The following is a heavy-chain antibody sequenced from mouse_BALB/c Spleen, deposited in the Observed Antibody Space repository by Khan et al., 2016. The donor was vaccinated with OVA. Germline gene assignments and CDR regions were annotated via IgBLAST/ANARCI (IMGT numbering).Heavy chain of an antibody. V-gene: IGHV1-4*01. CDR3: AREGAYYRSDGWFAY. D-gene: IGHD2-14*01. J-gene: IGHJ3*01. Sequence: VRLQQSGAELARPGASVKMSCKASGYTFTTYTIHWVKQRPGQGLEWIGYIIPSNDYTNYNQKFKDRATLTADKSSSTAYMQLSSLTSEDSAVYYCAREGAYYRSDGWFAYWGQGTLVTVSA. CDR1: GYTFTTYT. CDR2: IIPSNDYT.